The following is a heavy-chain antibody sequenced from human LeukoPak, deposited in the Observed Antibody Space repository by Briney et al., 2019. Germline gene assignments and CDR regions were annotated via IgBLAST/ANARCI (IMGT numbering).Heavy chain of an antibody. D-gene: IGHD3-9*01. Sequence: GRSLRLSCAASGFTFSSYGMHWVRQAPGKGLEWVAVISYDGSNKYYADSVKGRFTISRDNSKNTLYLQMNSLRAEDTAVYYCAKDSPRNYDILTGYYRGGWFDPWGQGTLVTVSS. CDR3: AKDSPRNYDILTGYYRGGWFDP. J-gene: IGHJ5*02. CDR1: GFTFSSYG. V-gene: IGHV3-30*18. CDR2: ISYDGSNK.